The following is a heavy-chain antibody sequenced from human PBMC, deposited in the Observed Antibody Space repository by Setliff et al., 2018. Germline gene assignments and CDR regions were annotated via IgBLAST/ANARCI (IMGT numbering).Heavy chain of an antibody. V-gene: IGHV3-33*06. CDR1: GFTFSSYG. CDR2: IWYDGSNK. Sequence: PGGSLRLSCAASGFTFSSYGMHWVRQAPGKGLEWVAVIWYDGSNKYYADSVKGRFTISRDNSKNTLYLQMNSLRAEDTAVYYCAKVGASSSWSNYYYYGMDVWGQGTTVTVS. D-gene: IGHD6-13*01. CDR3: AKVGASSSWSNYYYYGMDV. J-gene: IGHJ6*02.